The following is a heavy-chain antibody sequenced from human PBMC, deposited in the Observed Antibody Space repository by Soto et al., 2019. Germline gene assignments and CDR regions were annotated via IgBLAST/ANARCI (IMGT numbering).Heavy chain of an antibody. CDR2: ISGSGSMT. D-gene: IGHD2-2*01. CDR3: AIMSQLLESD. CDR1: GFTFSNAG. Sequence: EVQLLESGGGVEQPGGSLRLSCAASGFTFSNAGINWVRQGPGKGLEWVSGISGSGSMTYYADSVKGRFTISRDNSKSTLYLQMSSLRAEDTAVYYCAIMSQLLESDWGQGTLVTVST. V-gene: IGHV3-23*01. J-gene: IGHJ4*02.